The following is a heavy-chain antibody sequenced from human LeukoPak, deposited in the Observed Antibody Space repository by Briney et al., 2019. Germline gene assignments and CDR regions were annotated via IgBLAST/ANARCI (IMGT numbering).Heavy chain of an antibody. CDR2: ISAYNGNT. CDR1: GYTFTSYG. D-gene: IGHD2-15*01. V-gene: IGHV1-18*04. Sequence: GASVKVSCKASGYTFTSYGISWVRQAPGQGLEWMGWISAYNGNTNYAQKLQGRVTMTADTSTSTAYMELRSLRSDDTAVYYCARRRCSGGSCYSDYWGQGTLVTVSS. CDR3: ARRRCSGGSCYSDY. J-gene: IGHJ4*02.